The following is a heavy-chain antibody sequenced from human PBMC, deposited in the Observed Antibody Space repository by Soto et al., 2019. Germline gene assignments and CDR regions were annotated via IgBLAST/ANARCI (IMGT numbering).Heavy chain of an antibody. CDR3: AREYSSSSYLAY. CDR2: IIPIFGTA. V-gene: IGHV1-69*13. J-gene: IGHJ4*02. Sequence: SVKVSCKASGGTFSSYAISWVRQAPGQGLEWMGGIIPIFGTANYAQKFQGRVTITADESTSTAYMELSSLRSEDTAVYYCAREYSSSSYLAYWGQGTLVTVSS. D-gene: IGHD6-6*01. CDR1: GGTFSSYA.